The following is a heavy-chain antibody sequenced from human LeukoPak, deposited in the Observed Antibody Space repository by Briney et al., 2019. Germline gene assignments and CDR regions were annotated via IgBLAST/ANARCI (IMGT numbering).Heavy chain of an antibody. CDR3: ARQVGATKASAFDI. D-gene: IGHD1-26*01. CDR2: IYWNDDK. Sequence: SGPTLVKPTQTLTLTCTFSGFSLSTSGVGVGWIRQPPGKALEWLALIYWNDDKRYSPSLKSRLTITKDTSKNQVVLTMTNMDPVDTATYYCARQVGATKASAFDIWGQGTMVTVSS. CDR1: GFSLSTSGVG. J-gene: IGHJ3*02. V-gene: IGHV2-5*01.